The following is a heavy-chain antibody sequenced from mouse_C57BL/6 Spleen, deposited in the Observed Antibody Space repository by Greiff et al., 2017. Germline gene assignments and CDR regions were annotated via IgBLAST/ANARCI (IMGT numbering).Heavy chain of an antibody. V-gene: IGHV1-52*01. D-gene: IGHD4-1*01. Sequence: QVQLQQSGAELVRSGSSVKLSCKASGYTFTSYWMHWVKQRPIQGLEWIGNIDPSDSETHYNQKFKDKATLTVDKSSSTAYMQLSSLTSEDSAVYYCARGTGGYAMDYWGQGTSVTVSS. CDR2: IDPSDSET. CDR3: ARGTGGYAMDY. CDR1: GYTFTSYW. J-gene: IGHJ4*01.